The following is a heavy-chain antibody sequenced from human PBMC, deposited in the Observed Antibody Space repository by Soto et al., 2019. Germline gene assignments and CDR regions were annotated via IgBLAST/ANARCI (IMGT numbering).Heavy chain of an antibody. CDR3: TTRELGKDY. J-gene: IGHJ4*02. CDR2: IKTKGDGETT. V-gene: IGHV3-15*01. Sequence: EVPLVESGGGLVKPGGSLRVACTASGFSFSNAWMTWVRQAPGKGLEWVGRIKTKGDGETTDYAAPVRGRFTFSKDDSKNTLHLQMNHLKVEDTAVYFCTTRELGKDYWGQGTLVTVSA. CDR1: GFSFSNAW. D-gene: IGHD7-27*01.